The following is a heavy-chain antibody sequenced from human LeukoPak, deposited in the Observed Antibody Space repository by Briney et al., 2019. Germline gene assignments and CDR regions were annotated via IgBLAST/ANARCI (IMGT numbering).Heavy chain of an antibody. Sequence: GGSLRLSCAASGFTVSSNYMSWVRQAPGKGLEWVSVIYSGGSTYYPDSVKGRFTISRDNSKDTLYLQMNSLRAEDTAVYYCARLNYGDPLDYWGQGTLVTVSS. CDR1: GFTVSSNY. V-gene: IGHV3-53*01. J-gene: IGHJ4*02. CDR3: ARLNYGDPLDY. CDR2: IYSGGST. D-gene: IGHD4-17*01.